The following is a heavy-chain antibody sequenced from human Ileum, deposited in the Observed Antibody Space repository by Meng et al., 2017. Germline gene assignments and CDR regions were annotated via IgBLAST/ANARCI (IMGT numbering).Heavy chain of an antibody. CDR3: VRGPARETHDFDY. V-gene: IGHV4-34*01. D-gene: IGHD1-26*01. CDR2: IHHSGRT. J-gene: IGHJ4*02. CDR1: GGSFNDYY. Sequence: QVQVNQWAAGLLKPSETLSLTCAVFGGSFNDYYRSWVRQSPGKGLEWIGQIHHSGRTNYKSSLERRVTISVDTSKSQFSLKLTSVTAADTAMYYCVRGPARETHDFDYWGQGALVTVSS.